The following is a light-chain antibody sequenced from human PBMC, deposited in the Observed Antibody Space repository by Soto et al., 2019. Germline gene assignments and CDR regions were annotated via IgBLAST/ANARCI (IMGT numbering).Light chain of an antibody. CDR2: EVT. J-gene: IGLJ3*02. CDR3: TSYTTSSTWV. CDR1: SSDVGGYNY. V-gene: IGLV2-14*01. Sequence: QSVLTQPASVSGSPGQSITISCAGTSSDVGGYNYVSWYQQYPGKAPKLMIYEVTNRPSGVSNRFSGSKSGNTASLTISGLQAEDEDDYYCTSYTTSSTWVFGGGTKLTVL.